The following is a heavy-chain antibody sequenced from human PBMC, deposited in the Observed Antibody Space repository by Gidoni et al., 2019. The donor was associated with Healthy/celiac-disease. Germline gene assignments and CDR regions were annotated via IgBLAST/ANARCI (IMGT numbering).Heavy chain of an antibody. CDR3: AKALSGYCSTTSCYSGVDV. D-gene: IGHD2-2*02. CDR1: VFTCSPYG. Sequence: QVQLVESGGGVVQPGRSLRLSCAASVFTCSPYGIPWVRQAPGQGLEWVGVISYDGSTNYYADSVKGRFTISRDNSKNTLYLQMNSLRVEDTAVYYCAKALSGYCSTTSCYSGVDVWGQGTTVTVSS. CDR2: ISYDGSTN. J-gene: IGHJ6*02. V-gene: IGHV3-30*18.